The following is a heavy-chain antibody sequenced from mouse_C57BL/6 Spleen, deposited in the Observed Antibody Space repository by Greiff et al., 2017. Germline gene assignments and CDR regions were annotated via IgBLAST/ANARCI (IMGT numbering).Heavy chain of an antibody. J-gene: IGHJ2*01. CDR3: ARDQGEGYFDY. V-gene: IGHV5-16*01. Sequence: EVKLMESEGGLVQPGSSMKLSCTASGFTFSDYYMAWVRQVPEKGLEWVANINYDGSSTYYLDSLKSRFIISRDNAKNILYLQMSSLKSEDTATYYCARDQGEGYFDYWGQGTTLTVSS. CDR1: GFTFSDYY. CDR2: INYDGSST.